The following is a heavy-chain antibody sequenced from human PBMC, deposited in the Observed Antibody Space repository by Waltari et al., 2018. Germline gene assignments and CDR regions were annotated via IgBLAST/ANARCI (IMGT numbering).Heavy chain of an antibody. V-gene: IGHV1-69*05. CDR1: GGTFSSYA. CDR2: IIPIFGTA. CDR3: AISTAAPYYFDY. Sequence: QVQLVQSGAEVKKPGSSVKVSCKASGGTFSSYAISWVRQAPGQGLEWMGGIIPIFGTANYAQKFEGRVTSTTDEATSTAYMELSSLRAEDTAVYYCAISTAAPYYFDYWGQGTLVTVSS. D-gene: IGHD6-6*01. J-gene: IGHJ4*02.